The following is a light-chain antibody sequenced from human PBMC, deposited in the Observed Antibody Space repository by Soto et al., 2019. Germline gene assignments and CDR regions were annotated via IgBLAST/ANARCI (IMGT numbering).Light chain of an antibody. J-gene: IGLJ2*01. CDR3: QSYDSSLSGSGVV. Sequence: QSVLTQPPAVSGATGQRVTISCTGSSCNIGAGYDVHWYQQLPGTAPKLLIYGNSNRPSGVPDRFSGSKSGTSASLAITGLQAEDEADYYCQSYDSSLSGSGVVFGGGTKVTVL. CDR2: GNS. CDR1: SCNIGAGYD. V-gene: IGLV1-40*01.